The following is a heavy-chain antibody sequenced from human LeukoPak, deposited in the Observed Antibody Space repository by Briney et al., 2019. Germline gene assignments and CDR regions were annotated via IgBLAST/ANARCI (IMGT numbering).Heavy chain of an antibody. D-gene: IGHD1-26*01. V-gene: IGHV3-23*01. CDR2: ISGSGGST. CDR1: GFTFSSYA. CDR3: AKVVGATPSYFDY. J-gene: IGHJ4*02. Sequence: GGSLRLSCAASGFTFSSYAMSWVRQAPGKGLEWVSAISGSGGSTYYADSVKGRFTISRDNSKNTLYLQMNSLRAEDMAVYYCAKVVGATPSYFDYWGQGTLVTVSS.